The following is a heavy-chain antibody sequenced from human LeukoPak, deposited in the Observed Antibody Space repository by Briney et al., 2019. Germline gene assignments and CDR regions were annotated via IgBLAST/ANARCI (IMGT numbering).Heavy chain of an antibody. Sequence: SETLSLTCAVYGGSFSGYYWSWIRQPPGKGLEWIGEINHSGSTNYNPSLKSRVTISLDTSKNQFSLKLSSVTAADTAVYYCARTASYYSNYYFDYWGQGTLVTVSS. CDR1: GGSFSGYY. CDR3: ARTASYYSNYYFDY. CDR2: INHSGST. V-gene: IGHV4-34*01. J-gene: IGHJ4*02. D-gene: IGHD3-10*01.